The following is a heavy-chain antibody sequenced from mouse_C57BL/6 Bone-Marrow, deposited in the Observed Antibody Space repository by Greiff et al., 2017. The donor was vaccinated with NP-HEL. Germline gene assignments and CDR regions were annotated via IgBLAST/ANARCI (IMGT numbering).Heavy chain of an antibody. D-gene: IGHD1-1*01. CDR1: GYAFSSSW. V-gene: IGHV1-82*01. CDR2: IYPGDGDT. Sequence: QVQLKQSGPELVKPGASVKISCKASGYAFSSSWMNWVKQRPGKGLEWIGRIYPGDGDTNYNGKFKGKATLTADKSSSTAYMQLSSLTSEDSAVYFCARRFHYYGSSYAMDYWGQGTSVTVSS. CDR3: ARRFHYYGSSYAMDY. J-gene: IGHJ4*01.